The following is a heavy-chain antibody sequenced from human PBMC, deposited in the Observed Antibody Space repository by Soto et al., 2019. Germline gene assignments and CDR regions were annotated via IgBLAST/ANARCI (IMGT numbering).Heavy chain of an antibody. CDR1: GFTFSSYG. CDR3: AKGHGLFDY. Sequence: PGGSLRLSCAASGFTFSSYGMHWVRQAPGKGLEWVAVISYDGSNKYYADSVKGRFTISRDNSKNTLYLQMNSLRAEDTAVYYCAKGHGLFDYWGQGTLVTSPQ. J-gene: IGHJ4*02. CDR2: ISYDGSNK. V-gene: IGHV3-30*18.